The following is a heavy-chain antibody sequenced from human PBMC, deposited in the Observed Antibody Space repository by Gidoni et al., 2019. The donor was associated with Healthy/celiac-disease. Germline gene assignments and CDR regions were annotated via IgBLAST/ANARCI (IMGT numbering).Heavy chain of an antibody. V-gene: IGHV4-39*01. CDR2: IYYSGST. D-gene: IGHD3-3*01. J-gene: IGHJ4*02. CDR3: ARLTEYLEFDD. CDR1: GGSISRSSYD. Sequence: QLQLQESGPGLVKPSETLSLTCTVSGGSISRSSYDWGWIRQPPGKGLEWIGSIYYSGSTYYNPSRKSRVTISVDTSKNQFSLKLSSVTAADTAVYYCARLTEYLEFDDWGQGTLVTVSS.